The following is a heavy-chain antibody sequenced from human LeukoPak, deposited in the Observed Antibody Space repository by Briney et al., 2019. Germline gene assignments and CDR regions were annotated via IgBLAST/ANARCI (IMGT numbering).Heavy chain of an antibody. CDR2: IIPIFGTA. D-gene: IGHD6-19*01. V-gene: IGHV1-69*13. Sequence: SVKVSCKASGGTFSNYAINWVRQAPGQGLEWMGGIIPIFGTAHYSQKFQGRVTITAVDSMRTAYMELSSLRSEDTAVYYCVKDRSWGGSGWYFDYWGQGTLVTVSS. J-gene: IGHJ4*02. CDR3: VKDRSWGGSGWYFDY. CDR1: GGTFSNYA.